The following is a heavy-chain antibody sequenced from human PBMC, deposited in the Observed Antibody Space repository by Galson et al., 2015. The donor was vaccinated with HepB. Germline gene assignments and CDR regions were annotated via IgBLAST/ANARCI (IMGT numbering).Heavy chain of an antibody. J-gene: IGHJ4*02. D-gene: IGHD1-26*01. CDR1: EFTFSSHN. CDR3: ANLPSPRIVGQFFYFDY. V-gene: IGHV3-23*01. CDR2: ISGTSTRGVT. Sequence: SLRLSCAASEFTFSSHNMNWVRQAPGKGLEWVSIISGTSTRGVTYYSDSVKGRFTTYRDNSKNILYLQMNFLRDEDTAVYYCANLPSPRIVGQFFYFDYWGLGTQVTVSS.